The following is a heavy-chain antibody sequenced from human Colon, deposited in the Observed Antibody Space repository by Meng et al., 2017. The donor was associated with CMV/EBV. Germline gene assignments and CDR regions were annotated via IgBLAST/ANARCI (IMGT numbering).Heavy chain of an antibody. CDR2: ISASGATT. J-gene: IGHJ4*02. CDR1: GFIFNDCA. D-gene: IGHD1-1*01. CDR3: ATVTGTLDPFHY. Sequence: SLRLSCASSGFIFNDCALSGVRQAPGKGLEWVSSISASGATTYYADSVGGRFTISRDNSRDTVYLQMTSLRAEDTAVYYCATVTGTLDPFHYWGQGTLVTVSS. V-gene: IGHV3-23*01.